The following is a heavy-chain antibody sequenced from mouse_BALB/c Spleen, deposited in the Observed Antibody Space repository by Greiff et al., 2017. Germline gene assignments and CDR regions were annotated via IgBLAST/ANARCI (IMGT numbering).Heavy chain of an antibody. J-gene: IGHJ2*01. Sequence: EVKLMESGPSLVKPSQTLSLTCSVTGDSITSGYWNWIRKFPGNKLEYMGYISYSGSTYYNPSLKSRISITRDTSKNQYYLQLNSVTTEDTATYYCARGTVVATPFDYWGQGTTRTVSS. CDR3: ARGTVVATPFDY. CDR2: ISYSGST. CDR1: GDSITSGY. D-gene: IGHD1-1*01. V-gene: IGHV3-8*02.